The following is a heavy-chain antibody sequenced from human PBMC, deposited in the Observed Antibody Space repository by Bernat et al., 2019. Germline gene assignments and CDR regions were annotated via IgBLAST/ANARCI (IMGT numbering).Heavy chain of an antibody. Sequence: QVQLVESGGGVVKPGRSLRLSCAASGFTFSSYGMHWVRQAPGKGLEWVAVISYDGSNKYYADSVKGRFTISRDNSKNTLYLQMNSLRAEDTAVYYCARERIAARPLIDYWGQGTLVTVSS. V-gene: IGHV3-30*03. CDR2: ISYDGSNK. CDR3: ARERIAARPLIDY. CDR1: GFTFSSYG. D-gene: IGHD6-6*01. J-gene: IGHJ4*02.